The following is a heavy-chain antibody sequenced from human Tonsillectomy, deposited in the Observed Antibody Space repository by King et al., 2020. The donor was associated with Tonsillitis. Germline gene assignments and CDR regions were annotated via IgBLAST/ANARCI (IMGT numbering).Heavy chain of an antibody. D-gene: IGHD3-10*01. J-gene: IGHJ3*01. CDR3: ERGQDGGGREREAGER. CDR2: IYYSGST. Sequence: PLPSSGPGLVTPSATLSLPCTVSGGSLSRYSWSLLRPTPGTGQEWIGYIYYSGSTNYNPSLKSRVTISVDTSKNPFSLQLSSVTAANTHGEAGERGQDGGGREREAGERGGKGTRGT. CDR1: GGSLSRYS. V-gene: IGHV4-59*01.